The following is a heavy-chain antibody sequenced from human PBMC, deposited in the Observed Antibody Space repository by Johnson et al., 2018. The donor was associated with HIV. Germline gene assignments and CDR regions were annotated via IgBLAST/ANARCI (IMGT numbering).Heavy chain of an antibody. Sequence: VQLVESGGGLVMPGGSLRVSCAASGFTFSDYYMSWIRQAPGKGLEWVSYITSSGGTNYYADSVKGRFTIPRDNAKNSLYLQMNILRAEDTAVYYCAREVFTIFGATQRGAFEFWGQGTMVTVSS. J-gene: IGHJ3*01. D-gene: IGHD3-3*01. CDR3: AREVFTIFGATQRGAFEF. CDR1: GFTFSDYY. V-gene: IGHV3-11*04. CDR2: ITSSGGTN.